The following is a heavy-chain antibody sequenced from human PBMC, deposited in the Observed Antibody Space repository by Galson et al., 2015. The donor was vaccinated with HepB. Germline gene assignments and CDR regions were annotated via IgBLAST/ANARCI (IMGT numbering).Heavy chain of an antibody. J-gene: IGHJ3*02. D-gene: IGHD5-18*01. Sequence: SLRLSCAASGFTFSDYYMSWIRQAPGKGLEWVSYISSSGSTIYYADSVKGRFTISRDNAKNSLYLQMNSLRAEDTAVYYCARGVLFILGYSSVPDAFDIWGQGTMVTVSS. CDR1: GFTFSDYY. CDR3: ARGVLFILGYSSVPDAFDI. CDR2: ISSSGSTI. V-gene: IGHV3-11*01.